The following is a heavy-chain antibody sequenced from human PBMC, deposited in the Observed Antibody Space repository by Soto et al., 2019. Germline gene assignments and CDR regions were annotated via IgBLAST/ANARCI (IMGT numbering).Heavy chain of an antibody. Sequence: SETLSLTCTVSGGTISTSTYYWGWIRQPPGKGLEWIATIYYTGGTYYNPSLKSRVTISVDTSKNQFSLKLSSVTAADTAVYYCARVGRDGSYGMDFRGQGTTVTVSS. CDR1: GGTISTSTYY. CDR2: IYYTGGT. D-gene: IGHD3-10*01. CDR3: ARVGRDGSYGMDF. J-gene: IGHJ6*02. V-gene: IGHV4-39*02.